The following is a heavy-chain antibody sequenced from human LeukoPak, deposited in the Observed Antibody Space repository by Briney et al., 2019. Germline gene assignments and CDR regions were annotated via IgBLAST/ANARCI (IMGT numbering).Heavy chain of an antibody. CDR1: GGSINSYY. J-gene: IGHJ3*02. V-gene: IGHV4-59*01. Sequence: SETLSLTCTVSGGSINSYYWSWIRQPPGKGLEWIGYIHYSGSTNYNPSLKSRVTISVDTSKNQFSLKLSSVTAADTAVYFCARDGSGTYVWYAFDIWGQGTMVTVSS. CDR3: ARDGSGTYVWYAFDI. CDR2: IHYSGST. D-gene: IGHD1-26*01.